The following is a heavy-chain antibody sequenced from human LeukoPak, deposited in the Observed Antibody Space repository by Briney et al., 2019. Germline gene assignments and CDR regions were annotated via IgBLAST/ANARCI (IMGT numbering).Heavy chain of an antibody. CDR3: ARLQSAAAGTSFFDY. CDR1: GDSVSSYY. J-gene: IGHJ4*02. CDR2: IYYSGST. D-gene: IGHD6-13*01. V-gene: IGHV4-59*08. Sequence: SETLSLTCIVSGDSVSSYYWSWIRQPPGKGLEWIGYIYYSGSTNYNPSLKSRVTISVDTSKNQFSLKLSSVTAADTAVYYCARLQSAAAGTSFFDYWGQGTLVTVSS.